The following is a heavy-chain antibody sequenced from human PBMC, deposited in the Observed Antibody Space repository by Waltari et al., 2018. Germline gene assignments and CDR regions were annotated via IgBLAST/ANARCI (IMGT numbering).Heavy chain of an antibody. V-gene: IGHV4-39*07. CDR1: GGSISSSSYY. D-gene: IGHD3-22*01. CDR2: IYYSGST. CDR3: ARDNVVIGREGYDAFDT. J-gene: IGHJ3*02. Sequence: QLQLQESGPGLVKPSETLSLTCTVSGGSISSSSYYWGWIRQPPGKGLEWIGSIYYSGSTYYNPSLKSRVTISVDTSKNQFSLKLSSVTAADTAVYYCARDNVVIGREGYDAFDTWGQGTMVTVSS.